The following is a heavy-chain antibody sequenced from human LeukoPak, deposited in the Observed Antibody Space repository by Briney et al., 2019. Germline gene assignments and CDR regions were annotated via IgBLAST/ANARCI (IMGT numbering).Heavy chain of an antibody. D-gene: IGHD5-18*01. V-gene: IGHV1-18*01. CDR2: ISAYNGNT. CDR1: GYTFTSYG. CDR3: ARVGEGIQLWLRPYNWFDP. Sequence: ASVKVSCKASGYTFTSYGISWVRQAPGQGLEWMGWISAYNGNTNYAQKLQGRVTMTTDTSTSTAYMELRSLRSDDTAVHYCARVGEGIQLWLRPYNWFDPWGQGTLVTVSS. J-gene: IGHJ5*02.